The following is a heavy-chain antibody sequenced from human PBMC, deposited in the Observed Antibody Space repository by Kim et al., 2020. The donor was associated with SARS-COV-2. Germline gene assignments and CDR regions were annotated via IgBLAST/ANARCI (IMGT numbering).Heavy chain of an antibody. V-gene: IGHV1-46*01. Sequence: ASVKVSCKASGYTFTSYYMHWVRQAPGQGLEWMGIINPSGGSTSYAQKFQGRVTMTRDTSTSTVYMELSSLRSEDTAVYYCARDGGSDAAAGNFDYWGQGTLVTVSS. J-gene: IGHJ4*02. CDR3: ARDGGSDAAAGNFDY. CDR2: INPSGGST. D-gene: IGHD6-13*01. CDR1: GYTFTSYY.